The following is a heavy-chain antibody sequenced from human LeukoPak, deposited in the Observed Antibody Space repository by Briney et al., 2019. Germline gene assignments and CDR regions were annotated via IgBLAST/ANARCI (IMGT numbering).Heavy chain of an antibody. D-gene: IGHD3-10*01. CDR1: GFTFSSYG. CDR3: AKGGSGSYWDY. V-gene: IGHV3-30*18. J-gene: IGHJ4*02. CDR2: ISYDGSNK. Sequence: GGSLRLSCAASGFTFSSYGMHWVRQAPGKGLEWVAVISYDGSNKYYADSVKGRFTISRDNSKNTLYLQMNSLRAEDTAVYYCAKGGSGSYWDYWGQGTLVTVSS.